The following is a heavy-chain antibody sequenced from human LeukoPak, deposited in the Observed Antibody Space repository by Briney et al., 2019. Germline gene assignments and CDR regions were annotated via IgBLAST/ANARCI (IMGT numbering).Heavy chain of an antibody. J-gene: IGHJ3*02. V-gene: IGHV3-33*06. Sequence: GGSLRLSCAASGFSFSSYSMHWVRQAPGKGLEWVAVIWYDGSNKYHADSVKGRFAVSRDNSKNTLYLQMNSLRAEDTAVYYCAKGDSGSDGPFDIWGQGTMVTVSS. CDR3: AKGDSGSDGPFDI. CDR1: GFSFSSYS. D-gene: IGHD1-26*01. CDR2: IWYDGSNK.